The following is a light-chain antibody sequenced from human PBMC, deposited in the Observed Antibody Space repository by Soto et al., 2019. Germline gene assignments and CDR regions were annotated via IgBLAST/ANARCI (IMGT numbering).Light chain of an antibody. Sequence: EIVMTQSPATLSVSPGERATLSCRASQSVSSNLAWYQQKPGQAPRLLIYGASTRATGIPARFSGSGSGTEFTLTISSLEPEDFAVYYCQQRSNWPKTLGQGTKVDIK. J-gene: IGKJ1*01. CDR3: QQRSNWPKT. V-gene: IGKV3-15*01. CDR1: QSVSSN. CDR2: GAS.